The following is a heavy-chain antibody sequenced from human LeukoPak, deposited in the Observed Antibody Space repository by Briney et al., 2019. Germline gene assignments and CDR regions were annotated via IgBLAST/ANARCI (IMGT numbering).Heavy chain of an antibody. Sequence: GASVKVSCKASGYTFTDYYVHWVRQAPGQGLEWLGLISPNTGDTHYAKKFHGRVTGTRDTSINTAYMQLTRLRSDDTAVYYCARDRVPGSYFDSWLDPWGQGTLVIVSS. CDR2: ISPNTGDT. CDR3: ARDRVPGSYFDSWLDP. V-gene: IGHV1-2*02. J-gene: IGHJ5*02. CDR1: GYTFTDYY. D-gene: IGHD1-26*01.